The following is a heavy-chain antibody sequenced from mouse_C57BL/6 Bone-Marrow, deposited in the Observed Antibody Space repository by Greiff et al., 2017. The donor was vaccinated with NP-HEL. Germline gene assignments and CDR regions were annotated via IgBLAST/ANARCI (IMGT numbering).Heavy chain of an antibody. V-gene: IGHV5-17*01. J-gene: IGHJ1*03. CDR3: ARPIYDGYFWYFDV. CDR2: ISSGSSTI. CDR1: GFTFSDSG. D-gene: IGHD2-3*01. Sequence: EVNVVESGGGLVKPGGSLKLSCAASGFTFSDSGMHWVRQAPEKGLEWVAYISSGSSTIYYADTVKGRFTISRDNAKNTLFLQMTSLRSEDTAMYYCARPIYDGYFWYFDVWGTGTTVTVSS.